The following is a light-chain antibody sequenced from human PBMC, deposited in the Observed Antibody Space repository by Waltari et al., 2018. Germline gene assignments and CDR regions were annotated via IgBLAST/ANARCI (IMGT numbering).Light chain of an antibody. Sequence: DIVMTQSPDSLAVSLGERATLTCKSSQSVLYSSNNKNYLAWYQQKPGQPPKLLIYWASTRESGVPDRFSGSGSGTDFTLTISSLQAEDVAVYYCQQYYSTPTFGPGTKVDIK. CDR1: QSVLYSSNNKNY. CDR2: WAS. V-gene: IGKV4-1*01. CDR3: QQYYSTPT. J-gene: IGKJ3*01.